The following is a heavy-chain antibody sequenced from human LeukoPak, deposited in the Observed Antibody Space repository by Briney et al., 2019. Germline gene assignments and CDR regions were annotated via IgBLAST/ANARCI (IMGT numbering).Heavy chain of an antibody. Sequence: PSETLSLTCTVYGGSISSYYWSWIRQPPGKGLEWIGYIYYSGSTNYNPSLKSRVTISVDTSKNQFSLKLSSVTAADTAVYYCATLHITGTTDYWGQGTLVTVSS. V-gene: IGHV4-59*08. D-gene: IGHD1-20*01. CDR1: GGSISSYY. CDR3: ATLHITGTTDY. CDR2: IYYSGST. J-gene: IGHJ4*02.